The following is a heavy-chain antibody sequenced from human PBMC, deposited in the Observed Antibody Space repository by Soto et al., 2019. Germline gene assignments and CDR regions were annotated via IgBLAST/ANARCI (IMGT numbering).Heavy chain of an antibody. J-gene: IGHJ6*02. CDR2: IYYSGST. D-gene: IGHD6-13*01. CDR1: GGSISSYY. Sequence: QVQLQESGPGLVKPSETLSLTCTVSGGSISSYYWSWIRQPPGKGLEWIGYIYYSGSTNYNPSLKSRVTIPVDTSKNQFALKLSSVTAADTAVYYGARSSWGVYGMAVWGQGTTVTVSS. V-gene: IGHV4-59*01. CDR3: ARSSWGVYGMAV.